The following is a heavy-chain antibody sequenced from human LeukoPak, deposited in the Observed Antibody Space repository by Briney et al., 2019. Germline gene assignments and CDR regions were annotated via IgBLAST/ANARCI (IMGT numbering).Heavy chain of an antibody. CDR1: GGSFSGYF. CDR3: ARGLGIFGVSWFDP. D-gene: IGHD3-3*01. V-gene: IGHV4-34*01. Sequence: SETLSLTCAVCGGSFSGYFWSWIRQPPGKGLEWIGEINHSGSTNYNPSLKSRVTISVDTSKNQFSLKLSSVTAADTVVYYCARGLGIFGVSWFDPWGQETLVTVSS. CDR2: INHSGST. J-gene: IGHJ5*02.